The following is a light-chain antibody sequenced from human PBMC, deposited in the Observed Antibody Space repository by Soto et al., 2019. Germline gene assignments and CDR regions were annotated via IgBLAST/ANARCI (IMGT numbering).Light chain of an antibody. Sequence: DIQMTQSPSFLSASVGDRVTITCRASQSIGNYLNRHQQRPGNAPKLLIHTASNLQSGVPARVSGSGSGTYFTLTISSLQPEDFATYYCQHSYNLPRTFGQGTKLEIK. CDR2: TAS. J-gene: IGKJ2*01. CDR1: QSIGNY. V-gene: IGKV1-39*01. CDR3: QHSYNLPRT.